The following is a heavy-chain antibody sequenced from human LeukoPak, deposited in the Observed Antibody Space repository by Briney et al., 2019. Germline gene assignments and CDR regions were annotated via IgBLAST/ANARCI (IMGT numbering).Heavy chain of an antibody. D-gene: IGHD3-22*01. J-gene: IGHJ5*01. V-gene: IGHV3-23*01. Sequence: PGGSLRLSCQASGFTFCMYAMSWVRQAPGKGLEWVANMCGTASCTFYADSVKGRFTISRDNSKNALYLRMNSLTAEDTAIYYCAKERPNFHENSGHYYRRDGDSWGQGTLVTVSS. CDR2: MCGTASCT. CDR3: AKERPNFHENSGHYYRRDGDS. CDR1: GFTFCMYA.